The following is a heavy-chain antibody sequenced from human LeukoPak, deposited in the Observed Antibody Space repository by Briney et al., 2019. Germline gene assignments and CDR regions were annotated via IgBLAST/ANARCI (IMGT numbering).Heavy chain of an antibody. CDR1: GYTFTSYG. Sequence: GASVKVSCKASGYTFTSYGISWVRQAPGQGLEWMGWISAYNGNTNYAQKLQGRVTMTTDTSTSTAYMELRSLRSDDTAVYYSASVVISLRYFDSENWFDPWGQGTLVTVSS. D-gene: IGHD3-9*01. J-gene: IGHJ5*02. CDR2: ISAYNGNT. V-gene: IGHV1-18*01. CDR3: ASVVISLRYFDSENWFDP.